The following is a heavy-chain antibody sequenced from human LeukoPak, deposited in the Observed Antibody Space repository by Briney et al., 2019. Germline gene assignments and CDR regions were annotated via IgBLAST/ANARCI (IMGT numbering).Heavy chain of an antibody. CDR3: AKSRMDNVPNWFDP. CDR2: IYYSGST. J-gene: IGHJ5*02. Sequence: SETLSLTCTVSGGSISSGDYYWSWIRQPPGKGLEWIGYIYYSGSTYYNPSLKSRVTISVDTSKNQFSLKLSSVTAADTAVYYCAKSRMDNVPNWFDPWGQGTLVTVSS. V-gene: IGHV4-30-4*08. CDR1: GGSISSGDYY. D-gene: IGHD2-2*03.